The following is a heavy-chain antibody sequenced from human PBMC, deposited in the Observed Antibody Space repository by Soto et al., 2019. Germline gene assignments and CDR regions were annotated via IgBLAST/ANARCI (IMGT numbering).Heavy chain of an antibody. V-gene: IGHV4-39*01. Sequence: SETLSLTCTVSGGSISSSSYYWGWIRQPPGKGLEWIGSIYYSGSTYYNPSLKSRVTISVDTSKNQFSLKLSSVTAADTAVYYCARQEGRVVDAFDIWGQGTMVTVSS. J-gene: IGHJ3*02. D-gene: IGHD3-10*01. CDR2: IYYSGST. CDR3: ARQEGRVVDAFDI. CDR1: GGSISSSSYY.